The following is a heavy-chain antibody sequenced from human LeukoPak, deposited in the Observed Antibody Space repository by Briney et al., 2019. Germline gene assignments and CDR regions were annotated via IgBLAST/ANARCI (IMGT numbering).Heavy chain of an antibody. Sequence: SVKLSCKASGGTFSSYTISWVRQAPGPGLEWMGRIIPILGIANYAQKFHGRVTITSDKSTSTAYMELSSLSSEDTAVYYCARVRRLYYDILTGSEDAFDIWGQGTMVTVSS. D-gene: IGHD3-9*01. J-gene: IGHJ3*02. CDR1: GGTFSSYT. V-gene: IGHV1-69*02. CDR3: ARVRRLYYDILTGSEDAFDI. CDR2: IIPILGIA.